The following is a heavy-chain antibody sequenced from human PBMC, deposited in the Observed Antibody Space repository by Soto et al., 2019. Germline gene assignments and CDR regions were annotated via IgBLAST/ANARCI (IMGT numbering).Heavy chain of an antibody. D-gene: IGHD3-22*01. CDR1: GFTFSSYA. J-gene: IGHJ4*02. V-gene: IGHV3-23*01. CDR3: AKVNSYYYDSSGYYDY. CDR2: ISGSGGST. Sequence: EVQLLESGGGLVQPGGSLRLSCAASGFTFSSYAMSWVRQAPGKGLEWVSAISGSGGSTYYADSVKCRFTISRDNSKNTLYLQMNSLRAEDTAVYYCAKVNSYYYDSSGYYDYWGQGTLVTVSS.